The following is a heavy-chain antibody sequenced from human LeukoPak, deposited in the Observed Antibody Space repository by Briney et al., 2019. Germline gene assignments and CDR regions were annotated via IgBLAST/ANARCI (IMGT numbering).Heavy chain of an antibody. Sequence: SETLSLTCIVSNGSIGNFYWSWIRQSPGKRLEWIGYIYSTGSTNYNPSLRGRVTILVDTSKNQVFLNLNSVTAADTAVYYCAKARLYSGSASLDYWGQGTLVTVSS. V-gene: IGHV4-59*01. CDR2: IYSTGST. D-gene: IGHD1-26*01. J-gene: IGHJ4*02. CDR3: AKARLYSGSASLDY. CDR1: NGSIGNFY.